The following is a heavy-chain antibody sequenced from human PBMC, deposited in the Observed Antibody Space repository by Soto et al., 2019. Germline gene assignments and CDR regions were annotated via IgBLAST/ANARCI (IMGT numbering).Heavy chain of an antibody. J-gene: IGHJ5*01. CDR3: ARSWFGHQVHWFDS. Sequence: SETLSLTCAVYGWSFSGYYWSWIRQPPGKGLEWIGEINHSGSTNYNPSLKSRVTISVDTSKNQFSLKLTSVTLEDTAVYYCARSWFGHQVHWFDSWGQGTLVTVSS. D-gene: IGHD3-16*01. CDR1: GWSFSGYY. V-gene: IGHV4-34*01. CDR2: INHSGST.